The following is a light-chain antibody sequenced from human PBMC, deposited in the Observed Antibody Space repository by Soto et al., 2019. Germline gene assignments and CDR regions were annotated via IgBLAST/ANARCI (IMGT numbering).Light chain of an antibody. CDR2: GAS. V-gene: IGKV3-15*01. CDR1: QSVSSN. CDR3: QQYNNWPPLT. Sequence: EIVMTQSPATLSVSPGERATLSCRASQSVSSNLAWYQQKPGQAPRLLIYGASTRATGIPARFNGSGSDTEFTLTISSLQSEDVAVYYCQQYNNWPPLTFGGGTKVEIK. J-gene: IGKJ4*01.